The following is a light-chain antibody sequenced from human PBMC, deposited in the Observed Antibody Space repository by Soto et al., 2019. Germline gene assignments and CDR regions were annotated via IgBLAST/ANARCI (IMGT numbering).Light chain of an antibody. CDR1: SSDVGGYNY. V-gene: IGLV2-8*01. CDR2: EVS. J-gene: IGLJ3*02. CDR3: SAYTARSTLV. Sequence: QSALTQPPSASGSPGQSVTISCTGTSSDVGGYNYVSWYQHYPGKAPKLMIYEVSKRPSGVPDRFSGSKSGNTASLTISGLQSEDEGDYYCSAYTARSTLVFGGGTKVTVL.